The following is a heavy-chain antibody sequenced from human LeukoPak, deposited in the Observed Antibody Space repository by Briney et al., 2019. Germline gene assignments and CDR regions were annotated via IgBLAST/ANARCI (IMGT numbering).Heavy chain of an antibody. CDR1: GGSFSGYY. J-gene: IGHJ4*02. CDR2: INHSGST. Sequence: PSETLSLTCAVYGGSFSGYYWSWIRQPPGKGLEWIGEINHSGSTNYSPSLKSRVTISVDTSKNQFSLKLSSVTAADTAVYYCARLRRWLQFDDYWGQGTLVTVSS. V-gene: IGHV4-34*01. CDR3: ARLRRWLQFDDY. D-gene: IGHD5-24*01.